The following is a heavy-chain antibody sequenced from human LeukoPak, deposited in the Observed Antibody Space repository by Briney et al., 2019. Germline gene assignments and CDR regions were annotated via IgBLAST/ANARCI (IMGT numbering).Heavy chain of an antibody. V-gene: IGHV4-39*01. J-gene: IGHJ4*02. CDR1: GGSISSSSYY. Sequence: SETLSLTCTVSGGSISSSSYYWGWLRQPPGTGLEWLGSIYYSGSTYYNPSLKSRVTISVDASKNQFSLKLSSVTAADTAVYYCARQRSIAAAVFDYGGQGTLVTVSS. CDR3: ARQRSIAAAVFDY. D-gene: IGHD6-13*01. CDR2: IYYSGST.